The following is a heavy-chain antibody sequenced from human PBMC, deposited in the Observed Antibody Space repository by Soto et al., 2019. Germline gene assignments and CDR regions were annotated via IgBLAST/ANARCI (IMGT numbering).Heavy chain of an antibody. CDR3: ARHGFGPLHGLVDV. D-gene: IGHD3-10*01. CDR2: INYDGYS. Sequence: QVQLQESGPGLVKPSETLSLTCTVSGGSITNYYCSWFRQPPGKGLEWIGYINYDGYSAYNLSLKRRVTLSMAASKTRFSLMLEAVTATDTAVYYCARHGFGPLHGLVDVWGPGTTVIVSS. CDR1: GGSITNYY. J-gene: IGHJ6*02. V-gene: IGHV4-59*08.